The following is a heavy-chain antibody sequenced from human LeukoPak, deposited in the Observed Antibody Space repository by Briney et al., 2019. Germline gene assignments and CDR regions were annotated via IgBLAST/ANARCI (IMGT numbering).Heavy chain of an antibody. CDR2: IYYSGST. V-gene: IGHV4-61*05. J-gene: IGHJ4*02. CDR1: GGSISSSSYY. Sequence: SETLSLTCTVSGGSISSSSYYWGWIRQPPGKGLEWIGYIYYSGSTNYNPSLKSRVTISVDTSKNQFSLKLSSVTAADTAVYYRARQKMATNVWGQGTLVTVSS. D-gene: IGHD5-24*01. CDR3: ARQKMATNV.